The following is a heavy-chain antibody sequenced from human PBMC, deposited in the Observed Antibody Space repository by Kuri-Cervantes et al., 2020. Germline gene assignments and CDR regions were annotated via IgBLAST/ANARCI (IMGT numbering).Heavy chain of an antibody. V-gene: IGHV3-7*01. CDR3: AKDYYPALYYYDSSGYYGALDY. Sequence: GESLKISCAASGFTFRSFWMSWVRQGPGKGLEWVANIKQDGSEKYYADSVKGRFTISRDNSKNTLYLQMNSLRAEDTAVYYCAKDYYPALYYYDSSGYYGALDYWGQGTLVTVSS. CDR1: GFTFRSFW. CDR2: IKQDGSEK. D-gene: IGHD3-22*01. J-gene: IGHJ4*02.